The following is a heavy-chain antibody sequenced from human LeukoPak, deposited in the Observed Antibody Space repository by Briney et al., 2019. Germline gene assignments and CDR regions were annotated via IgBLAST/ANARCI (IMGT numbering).Heavy chain of an antibody. V-gene: IGHV3-48*01. Sequence: PGGSLRLSCAASGFTFSSYSMNWVRQAPGKGLEWVSYISSGSSTIYYADSVKGRFTISRDNAKNSLYLQMNSLRAEDTAVYYCAKDPWSYQYYYGSGSYWFDPWGQGTLVTVSS. J-gene: IGHJ5*02. CDR2: ISSGSSTI. D-gene: IGHD3-10*01. CDR3: AKDPWSYQYYYGSGSYWFDP. CDR1: GFTFSSYS.